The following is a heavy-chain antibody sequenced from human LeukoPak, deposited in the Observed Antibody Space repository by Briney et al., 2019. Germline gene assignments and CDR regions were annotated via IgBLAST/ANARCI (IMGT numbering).Heavy chain of an antibody. V-gene: IGHV3-23*01. CDR1: GFTFSGFA. J-gene: IGHJ4*02. D-gene: IGHD3-9*01. Sequence: GGSLRLSCAASGFTFSGFAMSWVRRTPGKGLEWVSAISGSGGSTYYADSVKGRFTISRDNSKNTLYLQMNGLRAEDTAVYYCAKSGNVLTISYYFDYWGQGTQVTVSS. CDR2: ISGSGGST. CDR3: AKSGNVLTISYYFDY.